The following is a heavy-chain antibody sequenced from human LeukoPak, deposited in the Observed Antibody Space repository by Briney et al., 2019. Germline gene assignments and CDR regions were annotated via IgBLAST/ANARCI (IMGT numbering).Heavy chain of an antibody. CDR1: GYSISSGYY. CDR2: IYHSGST. Sequence: PSETLSLTCTVSGYSISSGYYWGWIRQPPGKGLEWIGSIYHSGSTYYNPSLKSRVTISVDTSKNQFSLKLSSVTAADTAVYYCASPTAQGAGAFDIWGQGTMVTVSS. V-gene: IGHV4-38-2*02. J-gene: IGHJ3*02. CDR3: ASPTAQGAGAFDI.